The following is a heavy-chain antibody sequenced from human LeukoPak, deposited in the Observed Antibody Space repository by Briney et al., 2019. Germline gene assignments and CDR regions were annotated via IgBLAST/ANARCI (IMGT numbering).Heavy chain of an antibody. J-gene: IGHJ4*02. Sequence: PGRSLRLSCAASGFTFDDYAMHWVRQAPGKGLEWVSGISWNSGSIGYADSVKGRFTISTDNSKNTLYLQMNSLRAEDTAVYYCAREGRGGYSGRVDYWGQGTLVTVSS. CDR1: GFTFDDYA. V-gene: IGHV3-9*01. D-gene: IGHD3-22*01. CDR2: ISWNSGSI. CDR3: AREGRGGYSGRVDY.